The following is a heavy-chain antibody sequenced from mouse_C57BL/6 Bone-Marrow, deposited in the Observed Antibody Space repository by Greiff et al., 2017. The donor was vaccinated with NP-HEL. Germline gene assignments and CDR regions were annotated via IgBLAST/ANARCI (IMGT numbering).Heavy chain of an antibody. CDR2: IHPNSGST. Sequence: VQLQQPGAELVKPGASVKLSCKASGYTFTSYWMHWVKQRPGQGLEWIGMIHPNSGSTNYNEKFKSKATLTVDKSSSTAYMQLSSLTSEDSAVYYCARGEPGKDDFDYWGQGTTLTVSS. V-gene: IGHV1-64*01. CDR3: ARGEPGKDDFDY. CDR1: GYTFTSYW. J-gene: IGHJ2*01.